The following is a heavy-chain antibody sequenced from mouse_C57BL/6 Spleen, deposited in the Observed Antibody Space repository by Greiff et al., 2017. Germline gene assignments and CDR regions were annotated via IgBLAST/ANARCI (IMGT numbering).Heavy chain of an antibody. CDR2: ISSGGSYT. D-gene: IGHD1-1*01. J-gene: IGHJ3*01. V-gene: IGHV5-6*01. CDR3: ARQDYGSSYDWFDY. CDR1: GFTFSSYG. Sequence: EVHLVESGGDLVKPGGSLKLSCAASGFTFSSYGMSWVRPTPDKRLEWVATISSGGSYTYYPDSVKGRFTISRDNAKNTLYLQMSRLKSEDAAMYYGARQDYGSSYDWFDYWGKGTLVTVSA.